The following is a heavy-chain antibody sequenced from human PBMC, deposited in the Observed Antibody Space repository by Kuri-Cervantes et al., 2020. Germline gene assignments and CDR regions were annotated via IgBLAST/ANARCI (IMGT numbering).Heavy chain of an antibody. D-gene: IGHD3-22*01. V-gene: IGHV4-39*07. CDR2: INHSGST. J-gene: IGHJ6*02. CDR1: GGSISSSSYY. CDR3: ASGTSMIHLRKRGYYGMDV. Sequence: ESLKISCTVSGGSISSSSYYWGWIRQPPGKGLEWIGEINHSGSTNYNPSLKSRVTISVDTSKNQFSLKLSSVTAADTAVYYCASGTSMIHLRKRGYYGMDVWGQGTTVTVSS.